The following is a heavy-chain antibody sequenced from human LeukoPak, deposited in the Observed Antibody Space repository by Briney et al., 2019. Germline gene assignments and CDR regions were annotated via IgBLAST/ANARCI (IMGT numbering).Heavy chain of an antibody. CDR1: GLTFSSYW. D-gene: IGHD4-17*01. CDR2: IKQDGSEK. CDR3: ARDIGGYGDYFFDY. Sequence: GGSLRLSCAASGLTFSSYWMSWVRQAPGKGLEWVANIKQDGSEKYYVDSVKGRFTISRDNAKNSLYLQMNSLRAEDTAVYYCARDIGGYGDYFFDYWGQGTLVTVSS. V-gene: IGHV3-7*01. J-gene: IGHJ4*02.